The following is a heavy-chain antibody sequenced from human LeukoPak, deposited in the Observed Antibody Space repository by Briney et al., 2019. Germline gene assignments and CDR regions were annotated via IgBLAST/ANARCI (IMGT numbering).Heavy chain of an antibody. CDR3: ARGSWVVTIFGVVIKNGMDV. V-gene: IGHV1-8*01. D-gene: IGHD3-3*01. CDR1: GYTFTSYD. Sequence: ASVTVSFTASGYTFTSYDINWVRQATGQGLEWMGWMNPNSGNTGYAQKFQGRVTMTRNTSISTAYMELSSLRSEDTAVYYCARGSWVVTIFGVVIKNGMDVWGQGTTVTVSS. CDR2: MNPNSGNT. J-gene: IGHJ6*02.